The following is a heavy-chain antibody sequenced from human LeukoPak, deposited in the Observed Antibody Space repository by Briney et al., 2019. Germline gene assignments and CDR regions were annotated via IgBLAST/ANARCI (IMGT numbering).Heavy chain of an antibody. CDR1: GFTFSSYS. J-gene: IGHJ5*02. D-gene: IGHD5-24*01. CDR3: AIELEMVTIMLGEARRNA. V-gene: IGHV3-21*01. Sequence: PGGSLRLSCAASGFTFSSYSMNWVRQAPGKGLEWVSSISSSSSYIYYADSVKGRFTISRDNAKNSLYLQMNSLRAEDTAVYYCAIELEMVTIMLGEARRNAWGQGTLVTVSS. CDR2: ISSSSSYI.